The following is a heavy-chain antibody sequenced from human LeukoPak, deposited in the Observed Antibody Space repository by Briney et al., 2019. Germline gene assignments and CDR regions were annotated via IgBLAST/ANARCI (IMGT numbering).Heavy chain of an antibody. CDR1: GFSFSSYW. V-gene: IGHV3-74*01. D-gene: IGHD3-10*01. CDR3: ARAGYGSGIYMDV. CDR2: INGDGSIT. Sequence: GGSLRLSCAASGFSFSSYWMHWVRQAPGKGLVWVSRINGDGSITRSADSVKDRFTISRDNAKNTLYLQMSSLGAEDTAVYWCARAGYGSGIYMDVWGKGTTVTISS. J-gene: IGHJ6*03.